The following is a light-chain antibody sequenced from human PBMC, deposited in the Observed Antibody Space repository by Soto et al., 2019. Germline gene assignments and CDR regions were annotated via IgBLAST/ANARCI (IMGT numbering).Light chain of an antibody. CDR3: HQYGSSPWT. CDR1: QSINSNF. CDR2: GTS. Sequence: EIVLTQSPGTLSLSPGERVTLSCRASQSINSNFLAWHQQKPGQAPRLLVHGTSSRGTGVPDRFSGSGSGTDFTLTISRLEPEDFAVYYCHQYGSSPWTFGQGTKVEV. V-gene: IGKV3-20*01. J-gene: IGKJ1*01.